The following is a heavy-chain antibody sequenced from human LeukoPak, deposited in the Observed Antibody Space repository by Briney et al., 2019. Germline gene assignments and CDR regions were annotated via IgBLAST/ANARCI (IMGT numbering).Heavy chain of an antibody. CDR2: INAGNGNT. D-gene: IGHD2-15*01. Sequence: GASVKVSCKASGYTFTSYAMHWERQAPGQRLEWMGWINAGNGNTKYSQKFQGRVTITRDTSASTAYMELSSLRSEDTAAYYCARSRVPAGKYCSGGSCYGGFDYWGQGTLVTVSS. CDR3: ARSRVPAGKYCSGGSCYGGFDY. V-gene: IGHV1-3*01. CDR1: GYTFTSYA. J-gene: IGHJ4*02.